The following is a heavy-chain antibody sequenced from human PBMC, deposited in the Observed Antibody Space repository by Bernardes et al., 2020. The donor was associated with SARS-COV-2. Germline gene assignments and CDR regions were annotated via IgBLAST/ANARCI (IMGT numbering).Heavy chain of an antibody. CDR2: IYPGDSDT. D-gene: IGHD6-13*01. CDR1: GYSFTRYW. Sequence: GASLKITCKGSGYSFTRYWIGWVRPMPGKGLEWMGIIYPGDSDTRYSPYFQGQVTISADKSISTAYLQWSSLKASDTAMYYCARSWRRGSSSNFEYWGQGTLVTVSS. CDR3: ARSWRRGSSSNFEY. J-gene: IGHJ4*02. V-gene: IGHV5-51*01.